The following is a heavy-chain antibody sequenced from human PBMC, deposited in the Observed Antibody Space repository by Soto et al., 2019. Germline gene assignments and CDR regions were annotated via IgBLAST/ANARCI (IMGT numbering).Heavy chain of an antibody. CDR2: ISYDGSNK. CDR1: GVTVSSYG. Sequence: QDGGSLRLSCAASGVTVSSYGMHWVRQAPGKGLEWVAVISYDGSNKYYGDSVKGRFTISRDNSKNTLYLQMNSLRAEDTAVYYCAKAVGYCSSSSCRGYYYYYGMDVWSQGTTVTVSS. D-gene: IGHD2-2*01. CDR3: AKAVGYCSSSSCRGYYYYYGMDV. V-gene: IGHV3-30*18. J-gene: IGHJ6*02.